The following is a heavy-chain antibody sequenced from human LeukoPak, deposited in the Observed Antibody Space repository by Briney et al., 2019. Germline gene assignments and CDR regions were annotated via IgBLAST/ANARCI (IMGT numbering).Heavy chain of an antibody. CDR1: GGSMSPYH. D-gene: IGHD3-22*01. CDR3: ARPKSSSGYYSD. J-gene: IGHJ4*02. Sequence: SETLSLTCTVSGGSMSPYHWGWIRQPPGKGLEWTGYIYYSGSTNYNPSLNSRVTISVDTSKNQFSLRLSSVTAADTAVYYCARPKSSSGYYSDWGQGTLVTVSS. V-gene: IGHV4-59*08. CDR2: IYYSGST.